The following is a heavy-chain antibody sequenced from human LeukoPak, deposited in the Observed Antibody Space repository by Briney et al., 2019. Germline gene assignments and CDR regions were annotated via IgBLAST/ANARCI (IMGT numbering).Heavy chain of an antibody. V-gene: IGHV3-21*04. CDR2: TSSSSSYI. CDR3: AKDETNYDFWSGYYYYYMDV. Sequence: GGSLRLSCAASGFTFSSYSMNWVRQAPGKGLEWVSSTSSSSSYIYYADSVKGRFTISRDNAKNSLYLQMNSLRAEDTAVYYCAKDETNYDFWSGYYYYYMDVWGKGTTVTVSS. J-gene: IGHJ6*03. CDR1: GFTFSSYS. D-gene: IGHD3-3*01.